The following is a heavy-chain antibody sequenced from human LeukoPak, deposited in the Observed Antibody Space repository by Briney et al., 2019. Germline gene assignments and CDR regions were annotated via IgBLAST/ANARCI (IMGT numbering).Heavy chain of an antibody. D-gene: IGHD3-10*01. CDR2: IYYSGST. CDR1: GGSISSYY. J-gene: IGHJ5*02. V-gene: IGHV4-59*01. CDR3: AREVVRGVIIPTNWFDP. Sequence: PSETLSLTCTISGGSISSYYWSWIRQPPGKGLEWIGYIYYSGSTNYNPSLNSRVTISVDTSKNQFSLKLSSVTAADTAVYYCAREVVRGVIIPTNWFDPWGQGTLVTVSS.